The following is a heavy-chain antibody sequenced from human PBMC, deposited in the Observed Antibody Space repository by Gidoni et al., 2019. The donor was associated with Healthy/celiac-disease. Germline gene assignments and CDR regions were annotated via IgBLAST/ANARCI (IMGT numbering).Heavy chain of an antibody. CDR3: ARAYYYDSSGYQVWLDP. Sequence: IIPIFGTANYAQKFQGRVTITADESTSTAYMELSSLRSEDTAVYYCARAYYYDSSGYQVWLDPWGQGTLVTVSS. CDR2: IIPIFGTA. V-gene: IGHV1-69*01. J-gene: IGHJ5*02. D-gene: IGHD3-22*01.